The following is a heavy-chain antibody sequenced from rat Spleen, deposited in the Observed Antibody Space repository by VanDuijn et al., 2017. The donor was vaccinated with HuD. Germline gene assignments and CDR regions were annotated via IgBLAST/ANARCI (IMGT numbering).Heavy chain of an antibody. D-gene: IGHD1-7*01. CDR3: ARHRYLDSYYGYDYFDY. V-gene: IGHV5-17*01. J-gene: IGHJ2*01. CDR2: IIYDGSST. CDR1: GFTFSDYA. Sequence: EVQLVESGGGLVQPGRSLKFSCAASGFTFSDYAMAWVRQAPKKGLEWVATIIYDGSSTYYRDSVKGRFTISRDNAKSTLYLQMDSLRSEDTATYYCARHRYLDSYYGYDYFDYWGQGVMVTVSS.